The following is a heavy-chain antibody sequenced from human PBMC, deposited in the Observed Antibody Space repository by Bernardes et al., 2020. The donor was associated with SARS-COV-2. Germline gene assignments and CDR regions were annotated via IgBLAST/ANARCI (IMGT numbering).Heavy chain of an antibody. CDR3: ARDRGYYDSSGQKI. J-gene: IGHJ3*02. V-gene: IGHV3-30*03. D-gene: IGHD3-22*01. CDR1: GFIFSDYA. CDR2: ISHDGGHK. Sequence: GGSLRLSCAASGFIFSDYAMHWVRQAPGKGLEWVALISHDGGHKYYADSVRGRFTVSRDNSKNTLYLQINSLRDEDTAVYYCARDRGYYDSSGQKIWGQGTMVTVSS.